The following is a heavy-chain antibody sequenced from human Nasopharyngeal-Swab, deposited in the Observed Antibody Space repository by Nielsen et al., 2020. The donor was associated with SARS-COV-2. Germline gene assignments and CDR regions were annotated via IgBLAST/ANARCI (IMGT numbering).Heavy chain of an antibody. Sequence: SETLPLTCTVSGYSFSSGYYWGWIRQPPGRGLEWIGSTYHSGSTYYNPSLKSRVTISVDTSKNQFSLKLSSVTAADTAVYYCTYSSSWYFYGMDVWGQGTTVTVSS. CDR2: TYHSGST. CDR1: GYSFSSGYY. J-gene: IGHJ6*02. CDR3: TYSSSWYFYGMDV. V-gene: IGHV4-38-2*02. D-gene: IGHD6-13*01.